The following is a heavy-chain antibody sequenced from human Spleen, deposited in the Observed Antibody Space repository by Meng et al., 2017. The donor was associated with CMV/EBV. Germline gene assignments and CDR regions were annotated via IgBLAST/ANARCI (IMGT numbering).Heavy chain of an antibody. CDR2: ISWNSGSI. V-gene: IGHV3-9*01. J-gene: IGHJ6*02. D-gene: IGHD6-6*01. CDR1: GFTFDDYA. CDR3: ARGGSSPLYYYGMDV. Sequence: SLKISCAASGFTFDDYAMHWVRQAPGKGLEWVSGISWNSGSIGYADSVKGRFTISRENAKNSLYLQMNSLRAGDTAVYYCARGGSSPLYYYGMDVWGQGTTVTVSS.